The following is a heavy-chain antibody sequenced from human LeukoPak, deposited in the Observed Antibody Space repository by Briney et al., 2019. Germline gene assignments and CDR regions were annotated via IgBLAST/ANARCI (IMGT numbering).Heavy chain of an antibody. J-gene: IGHJ4*02. V-gene: IGHV4-34*01. D-gene: IGHD5-12*01. Sequence: SETPSLTCAVYGGSFSGYYWSWIRQPPGKGLEWIGDINHSGSTNYNPPLKSRVTISGDTSKNQFSLKLSSVTAADTAVYYCARLIGYNDYAWGQGTLVTVSS. CDR2: INHSGST. CDR1: GGSFSGYY. CDR3: ARLIGYNDYA.